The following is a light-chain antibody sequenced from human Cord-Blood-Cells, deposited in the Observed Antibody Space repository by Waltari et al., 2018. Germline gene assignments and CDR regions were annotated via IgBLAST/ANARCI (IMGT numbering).Light chain of an antibody. CDR3: QQYGSSPFT. CDR1: QSVGSSY. CDR2: GAS. Sequence: EIVLTQSPGTLSLSPGERATLSCRASQSVGSSYLAWYQQKPGQAPRLLIYGASSRATGITDWFSGSGSGTYFTLSISSLEPEDFAVYYWQQYGSSPFTFGPGTKVDIK. J-gene: IGKJ3*01. V-gene: IGKV3-20*01.